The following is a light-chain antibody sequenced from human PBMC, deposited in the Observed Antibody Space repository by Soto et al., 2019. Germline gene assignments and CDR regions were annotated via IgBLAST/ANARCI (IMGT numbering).Light chain of an antibody. Sequence: EVVLTQSPGTLSLSPGERATLSCRASQSVSSTYLAWYQQKPGQSPRLLIYSTSSRATGIPDRFSGSGSGTDFTLTISRLEPEDFVVYYCQQYGRSPNTFGQGTELEI. V-gene: IGKV3-20*01. CDR2: STS. J-gene: IGKJ2*01. CDR3: QQYGRSPNT. CDR1: QSVSSTY.